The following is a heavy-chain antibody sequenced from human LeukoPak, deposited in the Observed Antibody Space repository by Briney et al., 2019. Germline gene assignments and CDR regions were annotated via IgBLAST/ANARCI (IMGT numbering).Heavy chain of an antibody. CDR3: ARTTLVNFYYGMDV. J-gene: IGHJ6*02. D-gene: IGHD3-9*01. V-gene: IGHV3-53*04. CDR1: GFTVSSNY. CDR2: IYSGGST. Sequence: GGSLRLSCAASGFTVSSNYMSWFRQAPGKVLYSVSVIYSGGSTYYADSVKGRFTISRHNSKNTLYLQMNSLRAEDTAVYYCARTTLVNFYYGMDVWGQGTTVTVSS.